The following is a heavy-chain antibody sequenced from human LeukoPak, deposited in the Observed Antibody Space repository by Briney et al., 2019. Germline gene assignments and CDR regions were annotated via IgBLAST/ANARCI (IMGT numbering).Heavy chain of an antibody. CDR1: GGSFSGYF. CDR2: IDHSGST. D-gene: IGHD6-19*01. J-gene: IGHJ4*02. V-gene: IGHV4-34*01. Sequence: SETLSLTCAVYGGSFSGYFWSWIRQPPGKGLEWIGEIDHSGSTKYNPPLKSRVTVSADTSKKQFSLKLSSVTAADTAVYYCARVKYGSGLLDYWGQGTLVTVSS. CDR3: ARVKYGSGLLDY.